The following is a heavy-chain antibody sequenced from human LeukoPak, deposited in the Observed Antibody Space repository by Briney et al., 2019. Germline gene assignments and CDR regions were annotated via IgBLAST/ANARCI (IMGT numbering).Heavy chain of an antibody. CDR1: GESFSGYY. D-gene: IGHD4-23*01. V-gene: IGHV4-34*01. Sequence: PSETLSLTCAVYGESFSGYYWSWIRQPPGKGLEWIGEINHSGSTNYNPSLKSRVTISVDTSKNQFSLKLSSVTAADTAVYYCATFGDEDYGGILIDYWGQGTLVTVSS. CDR3: ATFGDEDYGGILIDY. J-gene: IGHJ4*02. CDR2: INHSGST.